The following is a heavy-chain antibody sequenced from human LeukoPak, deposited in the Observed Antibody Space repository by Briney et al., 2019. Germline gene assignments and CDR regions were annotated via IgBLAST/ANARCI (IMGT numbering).Heavy chain of an antibody. D-gene: IGHD1-1*01. J-gene: IGHJ4*02. CDR1: GYTFTTYY. CDR2: INPSGGST. CDR3: VRNVGSGFDY. Sequence: ASVKVSCKASGYTFTTYYIHWVRQAPGQGLEWMGMINPSGGSTSFAQKFQGRVTMTRDTSTSTVYMELSSLRSEDTAVYYCVRNVGSGFDYWGQGTLVTVSS. V-gene: IGHV1-46*01.